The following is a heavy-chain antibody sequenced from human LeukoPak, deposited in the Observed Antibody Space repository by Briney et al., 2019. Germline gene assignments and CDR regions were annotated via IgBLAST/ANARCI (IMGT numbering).Heavy chain of an antibody. Sequence: TGGSLRLSCAASGFTFSSYWMSWVRQAPGKGLEWVANIKQDGSEKYYVDSVKGRFTISRDNAKNSLFLQMNSLRAEDTAVYYCARDSSDAAMVVWGQGTLVTVSS. D-gene: IGHD5-18*01. V-gene: IGHV3-7*01. CDR1: GFTFSSYW. J-gene: IGHJ4*02. CDR3: ARDSSDAAMVV. CDR2: IKQDGSEK.